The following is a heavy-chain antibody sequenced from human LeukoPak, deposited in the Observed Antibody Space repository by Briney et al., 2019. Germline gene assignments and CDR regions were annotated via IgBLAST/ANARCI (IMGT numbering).Heavy chain of an antibody. J-gene: IGHJ3*02. D-gene: IGHD6-13*01. V-gene: IGHV3-30*18. CDR2: ISYDGSNK. CDR1: GFTFSSYG. CDR3: AKDLRIAAAGPDAFDI. Sequence: GRSLRLSCAASGFTFSSYGMHWVRQAPGKGLEWVAVISYDGSNKYYADSVKGRFTISRDNSKNTLYLQMNSLRAEDTAVYYCAKDLRIAAAGPDAFDIWGQGTMVTVSS.